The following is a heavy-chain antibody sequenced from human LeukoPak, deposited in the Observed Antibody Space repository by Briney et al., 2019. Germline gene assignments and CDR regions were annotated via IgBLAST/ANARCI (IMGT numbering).Heavy chain of an antibody. CDR3: AKDPHDILTGYSDELAFDY. CDR2: ISSSGSTI. J-gene: IGHJ4*02. CDR1: GFTFSSYE. D-gene: IGHD3-9*01. Sequence: GGSLRLSCAASGFTFSSYEMNWVRQAPGKGLEWVSYISSSGSTIYYADSVKGRFTISRDNSKNTLYLQMNSLRAEDTAVYYCAKDPHDILTGYSDELAFDYWGQGTLVTVSS. V-gene: IGHV3-48*03.